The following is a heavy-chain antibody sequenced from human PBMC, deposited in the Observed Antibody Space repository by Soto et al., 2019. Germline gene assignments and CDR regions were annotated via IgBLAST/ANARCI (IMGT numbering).Heavy chain of an antibody. J-gene: IGHJ4*02. Sequence: SETVSITCTVSVDHLSELYRSWIRKPPGKGLEWIGYFHGSGNSGYNPSLENRVSIGLGRSANQFSLKLSSVSAADTAIYYCARGTRALITSFFAYWGQGLPVTVAS. CDR3: ARGTRALITSFFAY. V-gene: IGHV4-59*01. D-gene: IGHD3-3*01. CDR2: FHGSGNS. CDR1: VDHLSELY.